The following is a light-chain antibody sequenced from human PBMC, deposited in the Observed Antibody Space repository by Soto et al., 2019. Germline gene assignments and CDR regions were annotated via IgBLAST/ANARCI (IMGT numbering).Light chain of an antibody. Sequence: QSALTQAASVSGSPGQSINISCTGTSSDDGGYNYVSWYQQHPGKAPKLMIYDVSNRPSGVSNRFSGSKSGNTASLTISGLQAEDEADYYCSSYISSTTLHRVFGGGTKLTVL. CDR1: SSDDGGYNY. J-gene: IGLJ3*02. CDR3: SSYISSTTLHRV. CDR2: DVS. V-gene: IGLV2-14*01.